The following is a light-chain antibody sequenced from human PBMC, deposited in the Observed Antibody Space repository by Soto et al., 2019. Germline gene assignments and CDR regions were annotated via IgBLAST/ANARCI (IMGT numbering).Light chain of an antibody. CDR2: GAS. V-gene: IGKV3-20*01. CDR3: QQYGSSPPYT. Sequence: EIVMTQSPGTLSLSPGERATLSCRASQSVSSSYLAWYQQKPGQAPRLLIYGASSRTTGIPDRFSGSGCGTDFTLIISSLEPEDVAVDYCQQYGSSPPYTFGQGTKLEIK. CDR1: QSVSSSY. J-gene: IGKJ2*01.